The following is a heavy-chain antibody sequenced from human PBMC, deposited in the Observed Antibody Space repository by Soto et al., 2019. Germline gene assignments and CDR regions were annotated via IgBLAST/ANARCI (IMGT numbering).Heavy chain of an antibody. V-gene: IGHV1-2*02. D-gene: IGHD3-3*01. CDR1: GYPVTAYY. CDR2: INPATGAA. Sequence: QLHLVQSGAVVKKPGASVTVSCSASGYPVTAYYMHWVRQAPGRGLEGMGGINPATGAAKYTQTFQGRVTMTRDTSTSTVFMELSGLTSEDTAVFSCARGGGVGVAGSAAFDMWGQGTLVTVSS. CDR3: ARGGGVGVAGSAAFDM. J-gene: IGHJ3*02.